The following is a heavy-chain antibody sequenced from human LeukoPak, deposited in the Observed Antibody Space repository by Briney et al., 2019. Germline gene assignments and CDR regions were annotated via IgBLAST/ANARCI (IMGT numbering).Heavy chain of an antibody. V-gene: IGHV1-2*06. CDR2: INPNSGGA. D-gene: IGHD7-27*01. Sequence: GASVKVSCKASGYTFIDYFIHWVRQAPGQGLEWMGRINPNSGGAEFTHEFQGRVTMTRDTSISTTYMELSRLTSDDTALYYCARDLSSTSNWEFDYWGQGTLVTVSS. CDR3: ARDLSSTSNWEFDY. CDR1: GYTFIDYF. J-gene: IGHJ4*02.